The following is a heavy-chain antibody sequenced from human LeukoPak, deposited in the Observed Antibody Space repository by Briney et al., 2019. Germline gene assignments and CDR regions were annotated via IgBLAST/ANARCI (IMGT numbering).Heavy chain of an antibody. CDR2: IIPMINTP. CDR1: GGTFRSYA. D-gene: IGHD4-17*01. CDR3: AIFQGTYGDNDNDF. V-gene: IGHV1-69*01. J-gene: IGHJ4*02. Sequence: GASEKVSCKASGGTFRSYAINWVRQAPGKGLEWMGGIIPMINTPKYGQRFQGRVTITADDSSSTGYMEVSSLRSENTAVYFCAIFQGTYGDNDNDFWGQGTLVTVSS.